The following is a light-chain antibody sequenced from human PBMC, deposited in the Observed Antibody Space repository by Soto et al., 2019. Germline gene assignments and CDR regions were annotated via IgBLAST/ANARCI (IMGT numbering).Light chain of an antibody. CDR3: QLYGKSRGYT. Sequence: VLTQSPGTLSLSPGERATLSCRASRSVDGTYIAWYQHKPGQAPSILIYSASTRAAGTPDRFIGSGSGADFFLTINRLEPEEFAVDYCQLYGKSRGYTFGEGTKLEI. CDR2: SAS. J-gene: IGKJ2*01. CDR1: RSVDGTY. V-gene: IGKV3-20*01.